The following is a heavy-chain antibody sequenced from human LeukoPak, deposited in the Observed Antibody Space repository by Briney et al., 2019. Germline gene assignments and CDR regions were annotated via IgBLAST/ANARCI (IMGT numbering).Heavy chain of an antibody. J-gene: IGHJ4*02. CDR1: GYTFTSYG. CDR3: ARGQDGYNRYYFDS. CDR2: ISTYNGVT. Sequence: GASVKASCKASGYTFTSYGITWVRQAPGQGLEWMGRISTYNGVTNYAQKFQGRVTMTTDTSTSTAYMELRSLRYDDTAVYYCARGQDGYNRYYFDSWGQGTLVTVSS. D-gene: IGHD5-24*01. V-gene: IGHV1-18*01.